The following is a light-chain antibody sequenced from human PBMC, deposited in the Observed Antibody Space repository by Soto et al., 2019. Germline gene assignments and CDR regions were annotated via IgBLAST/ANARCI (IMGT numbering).Light chain of an antibody. J-gene: IGKJ1*01. CDR3: QEDNIAPSWT. V-gene: IGKV1-27*01. Sequence: TCRSGAPSRFSGSGSGTDFTPTVSSLQPEAVATHYCQEDNIAPSWTFGQGTKVDIK.